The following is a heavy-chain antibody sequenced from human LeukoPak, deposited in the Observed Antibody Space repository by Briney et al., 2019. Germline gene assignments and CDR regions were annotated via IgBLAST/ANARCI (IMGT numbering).Heavy chain of an antibody. J-gene: IGHJ4*02. D-gene: IGHD4-17*01. CDR1: GFTFDDYA. CDR2: ISWNSGSI. V-gene: IGHV3-9*01. Sequence: GGSLRLSCAASGFTFDDYAMHWVRQAPGKGLEWVSGISWNSGSIGYADSVKGRFTISRDSAKNSLYLQMNSLRAEDTALYYCAKDIGTTVTIIDYWGQGTLVTVSS. CDR3: AKDIGTTVTIIDY.